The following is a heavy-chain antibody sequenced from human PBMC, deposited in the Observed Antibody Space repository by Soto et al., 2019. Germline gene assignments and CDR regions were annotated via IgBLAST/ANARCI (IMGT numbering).Heavy chain of an antibody. V-gene: IGHV3-30-3*01. CDR2: MSFDGNDK. Sequence: PGGSLSLSCAASGFTFSSYAMHWVRQAPGKGLEWVAVMSFDGNDKHYADSVKGRFTISRDENENTLFLQMNSLRPEDTAVYYCARDRYLDSYPFDYWGQGSLVAVSS. J-gene: IGHJ4*02. CDR3: ARDRYLDSYPFDY. D-gene: IGHD3-9*01. CDR1: GFTFSSYA.